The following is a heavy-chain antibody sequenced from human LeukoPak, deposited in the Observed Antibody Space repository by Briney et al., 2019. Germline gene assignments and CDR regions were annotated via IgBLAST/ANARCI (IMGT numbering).Heavy chain of an antibody. CDR1: GGSISSSNW. D-gene: IGHD2-8*01. Sequence: PSGTLSLTCAVSGGSISSSNWWSWVRQLPGKGLEWIGEIYHSGSTYYNPSLKSRVTISVDTSKNQFSLKLSSVTAADTAVYYCAGYQLYPRGAFDIWGQGTMVTVSS. CDR3: AGYQLYPRGAFDI. V-gene: IGHV4-4*02. J-gene: IGHJ3*02. CDR2: IYHSGST.